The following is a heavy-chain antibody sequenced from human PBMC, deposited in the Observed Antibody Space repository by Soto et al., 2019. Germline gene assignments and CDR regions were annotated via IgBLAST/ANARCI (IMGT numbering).Heavy chain of an antibody. V-gene: IGHV3-11*01. Sequence: PGKGLEWVSYVSGSGSNVKYADSVKGRFTLSRDNAKNSVDLHLNSLRAEDTAVYYCARVIAARPGRWFDPWGQGTLVTVSS. D-gene: IGHD6-6*01. J-gene: IGHJ5*02. CDR3: ARVIAARPGRWFDP. CDR2: VSGSGSNV.